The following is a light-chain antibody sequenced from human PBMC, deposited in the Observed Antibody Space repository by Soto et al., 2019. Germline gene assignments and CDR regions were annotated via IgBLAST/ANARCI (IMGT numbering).Light chain of an antibody. CDR2: WAS. CDR3: QQYYSTPPMYT. Sequence: DIVMTQSPDSLAVSLGERATINCKSSQSVLYSSNNKNYLXXXQQKPGQPPKLLIYWASTRESGXPDXXSGXXXXXXXXXXISSLQAEDVAVYYCQQYYSTPPMYTFGQGTKLEIK. CDR1: QSVLYSSNNKNY. V-gene: IGKV4-1*01. J-gene: IGKJ2*01.